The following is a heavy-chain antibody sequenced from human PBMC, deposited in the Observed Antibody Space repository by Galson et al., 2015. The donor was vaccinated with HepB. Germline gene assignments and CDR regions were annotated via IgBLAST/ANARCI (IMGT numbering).Heavy chain of an antibody. CDR2: IRPMFVAT. CDR3: ARSSVWFRDIPYYYYYMDV. V-gene: IGHV1-69*13. Sequence: SVKVSCKASGRTFSSNAISWVRQAPGQGLEWMGGIRPMFVATNYAQKFQGRVTITADESTSTAYMELSSLRSEDTAVYYCARSSVWFRDIPYYYYYMDVWGKGTTVTVSS. J-gene: IGHJ6*03. D-gene: IGHD3-10*01. CDR1: GRTFSSNA.